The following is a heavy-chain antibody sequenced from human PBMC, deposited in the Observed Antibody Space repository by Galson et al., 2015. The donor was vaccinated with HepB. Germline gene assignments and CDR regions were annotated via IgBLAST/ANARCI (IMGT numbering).Heavy chain of an antibody. D-gene: IGHD2-15*01. J-gene: IGHJ4*02. Sequence: SLRLSCAASGFTFSSYGMHWVRQAPGKGLEWVAVISYDGSNKYYADSVKGRFTISRDNSKNTLYLQMNSLRAEDTAAYYCAKDRHRKVATTPSVFDYWGQGTLVTVSP. CDR3: AKDRHRKVATTPSVFDY. CDR2: ISYDGSNK. V-gene: IGHV3-30*18. CDR1: GFTFSSYG.